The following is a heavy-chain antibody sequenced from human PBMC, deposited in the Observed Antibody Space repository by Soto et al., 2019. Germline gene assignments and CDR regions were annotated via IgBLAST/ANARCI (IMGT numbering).Heavy chain of an antibody. Sequence: PGESLKISCAASGFTVSSNYMTWVRQAPGRGLEWVSVIYSGGSTYYADSVKGRFTISRDNSKNTLYLQMNSLRAEDTALYYCARDSRNRNFFDYWGQGTLVTVSS. D-gene: IGHD2-2*01. J-gene: IGHJ4*02. CDR3: ARDSRNRNFFDY. CDR2: IYSGGST. V-gene: IGHV3-53*01. CDR1: GFTVSSNY.